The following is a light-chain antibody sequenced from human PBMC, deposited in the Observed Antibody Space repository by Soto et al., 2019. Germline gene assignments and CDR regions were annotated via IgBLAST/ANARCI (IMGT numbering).Light chain of an antibody. Sequence: QSVLTQPPSASGTPGQRVTISCSGSSSNIGSNAVNWYQHLPGTAPKLLIFTDRQRPSGVPVRFSGSRSGTSASLAISGLQYEDEADYYCASWDGSLIGHVFGTGTKLPVL. CDR2: TDR. CDR3: ASWDGSLIGHV. CDR1: SSNIGSNA. V-gene: IGLV1-44*01. J-gene: IGLJ1*01.